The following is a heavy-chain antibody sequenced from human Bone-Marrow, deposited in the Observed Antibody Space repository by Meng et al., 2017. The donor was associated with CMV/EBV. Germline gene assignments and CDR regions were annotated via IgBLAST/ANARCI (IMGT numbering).Heavy chain of an antibody. CDR3: ARSLEYSSSLLAY. CDR2: INHSGST. D-gene: IGHD6-6*01. V-gene: IGHV4-34*01. J-gene: IGHJ4*02. CDR1: GGSFSGYY. Sequence: SETLSLTCAVYGGSFSGYYWSWIRQPPGKGLEWIGEINHSGSTNYNPSLKSRVTISVDTSKNQFSLKLSSVTAADTAVYYCARSLEYSSSLLAYWGQGTLVTVSS.